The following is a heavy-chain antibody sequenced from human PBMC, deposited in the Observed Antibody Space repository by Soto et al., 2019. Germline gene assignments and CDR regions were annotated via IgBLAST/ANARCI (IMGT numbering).Heavy chain of an antibody. CDR2: ADYDASTT. Sequence: EVQLVESGGGLVQPGGSLRLSCAASGFTFSSYWMHWVRQAPGKGLVWVSRADYDASTTNYADSVKGRFTISRDNSKNTLYRKRNCLTVEETAIYYCARVDRGAWGVFENWGQGTLVTVSS. J-gene: IGHJ4*02. D-gene: IGHD3-16*01. V-gene: IGHV3-74*01. CDR3: ARVDRGAWGVFEN. CDR1: GFTFSSYW.